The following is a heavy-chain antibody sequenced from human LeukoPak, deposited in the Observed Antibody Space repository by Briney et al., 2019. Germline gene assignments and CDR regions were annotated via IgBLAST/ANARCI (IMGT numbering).Heavy chain of an antibody. CDR1: GYTFTSYH. D-gene: IGHD5-18*01. Sequence: SVKVSCKASGYTFTSYHMHWVRQAPGQGLEWMGGIIPIFGTANYAQKFQGRVTITADESTSTAYMELSSLRSEDTAVYYCARDIGYSYYFDYWGQGTLVTVSS. J-gene: IGHJ4*02. CDR3: ARDIGYSYYFDY. CDR2: IIPIFGTA. V-gene: IGHV1-69*13.